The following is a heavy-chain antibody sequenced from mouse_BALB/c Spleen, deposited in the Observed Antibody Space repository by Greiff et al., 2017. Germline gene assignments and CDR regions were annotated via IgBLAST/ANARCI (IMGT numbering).Heavy chain of an antibody. Sequence: EVKLQESGPGLVKPSQSLSLTCTVTGYSITSDYAWNWIRQFPGNKLEWMGYISYSGSTSYNPSLKSRISITRDTSKNQFFLQLNSVTTEDTATYYCAREGDYGSSFYAMDDWGQGTSVTVSS. CDR2: ISYSGST. J-gene: IGHJ4*01. CDR3: AREGDYGSSFYAMDD. V-gene: IGHV3-2*02. D-gene: IGHD1-1*01. CDR1: GYSITSDYA.